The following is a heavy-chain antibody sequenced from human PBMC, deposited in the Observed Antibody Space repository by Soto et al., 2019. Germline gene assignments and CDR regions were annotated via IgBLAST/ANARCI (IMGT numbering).Heavy chain of an antibody. Sequence: ASETLSLTCSVSGGSISSGYYWTWIRQHPGKGLEWIGYIYYSGNTYYNPSLKSRVTISVDTSKNQFSLKLSSVTAADTAVYYCASTDYVAYYMDVRGQGTTVTVSS. J-gene: IGHJ6*03. V-gene: IGHV4-31*03. CDR3: ASTDYVAYYMDV. D-gene: IGHD3-10*02. CDR1: GGSISSGYY. CDR2: IYYSGNT.